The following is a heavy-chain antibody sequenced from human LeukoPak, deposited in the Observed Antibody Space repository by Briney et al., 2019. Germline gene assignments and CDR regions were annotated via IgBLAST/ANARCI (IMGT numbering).Heavy chain of an antibody. CDR3: ARGYSSRLYYYGMDV. CDR1: GGSISSSNW. J-gene: IGHJ6*02. Sequence: SGTLSLTCAVSGGSISSSNWWSWVRQPPGKGLEWIGEIYHSGSTNYNPSLKSRVTISVDKSKNQFSLKLSSVTAADTAVYYCARGYSSRLYYYGMDVWGQGTTVTVSS. D-gene: IGHD6-13*01. V-gene: IGHV4-4*02. CDR2: IYHSGST.